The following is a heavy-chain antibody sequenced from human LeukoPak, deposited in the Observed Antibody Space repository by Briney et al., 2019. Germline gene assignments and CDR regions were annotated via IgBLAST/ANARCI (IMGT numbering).Heavy chain of an antibody. V-gene: IGHV3-21*01. Sequence: PGGSLRLSCAASRFTFSSYSMNWVRQAPGKGLEWVSSISSDSTYIYYADSVKGRFTISRDNAKNSLYLQMNSLRAEDTAVYYCAGVRAVSKRFVTMVRGMKNEYYFDYWGQGTLVTVSS. J-gene: IGHJ4*02. CDR1: RFTFSSYS. CDR3: AGVRAVSKRFVTMVRGMKNEYYFDY. CDR2: ISSDSTYI. D-gene: IGHD3-10*01.